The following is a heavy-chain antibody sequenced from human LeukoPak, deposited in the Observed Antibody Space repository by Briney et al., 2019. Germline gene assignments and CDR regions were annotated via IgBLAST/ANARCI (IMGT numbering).Heavy chain of an antibody. CDR2: IDYDSSHI. J-gene: IGHJ4*02. CDR3: ARDPLRYLRVGHYDY. CDR1: GFTFSNSA. D-gene: IGHD3-9*01. Sequence: PGGSLRLSCAASGFTFSNSAMNWVRQVPGKGLEWVSSIDYDSSHIYYAASVRGRFTISRDSARNSVYLQMSSLRVEDTAVYYCARDPLRYLRVGHYDYWGQGTLVAVSS. V-gene: IGHV3-21*01.